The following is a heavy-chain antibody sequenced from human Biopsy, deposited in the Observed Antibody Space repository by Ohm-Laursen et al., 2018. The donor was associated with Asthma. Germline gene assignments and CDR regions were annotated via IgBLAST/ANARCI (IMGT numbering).Heavy chain of an antibody. CDR1: GGTFSTYV. Sequence: SVKVSCKAPGGTFSTYVIGWVRQAPGQGLEWMGGIYSVFGTTNYPQKFQDRVTITADDSTSTVYMELSSLRSEDTAVYYCARKAGSCISRTCYSMDFWGQGTLVTASS. CDR3: ARKAGSCISRTCYSMDF. J-gene: IGHJ4*02. V-gene: IGHV1-69*13. CDR2: IYSVFGTT. D-gene: IGHD2-2*01.